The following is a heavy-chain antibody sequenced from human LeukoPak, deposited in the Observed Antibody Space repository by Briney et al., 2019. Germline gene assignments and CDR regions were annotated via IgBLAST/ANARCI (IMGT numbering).Heavy chain of an antibody. Sequence: GGSLRLSCAASGFTFSSYAMHWVRQAPGKGLEWVAVISYDGSNKYYADSVKGRFTVSRDNSKNTLYLQMNSLRAEDTAVYYCARARGYSYGYDGTSLGFDYWGQGTLVTVSS. CDR1: GFTFSSYA. CDR2: ISYDGSNK. D-gene: IGHD5-18*01. CDR3: ARARGYSYGYDGTSLGFDY. V-gene: IGHV3-30-3*01. J-gene: IGHJ4*02.